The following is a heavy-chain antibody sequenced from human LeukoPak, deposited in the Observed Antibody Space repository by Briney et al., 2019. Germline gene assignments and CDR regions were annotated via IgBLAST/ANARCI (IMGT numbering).Heavy chain of an antibody. V-gene: IGHV3-23*01. J-gene: IGHJ4*02. D-gene: IGHD6-19*01. CDR2: ISGSGGST. CDR1: GFTFSSYA. CDR3: ARDPPRGAVAANY. Sequence: GGSLRLSCAASGFTFSSYAMSWVRQAPGKGLEWVSAISGSGGSTYYADSVKGRFTISRGNAKNSLYLQMNSLRAEDTAVYYCARDPPRGAVAANYWGQGTLVTVSS.